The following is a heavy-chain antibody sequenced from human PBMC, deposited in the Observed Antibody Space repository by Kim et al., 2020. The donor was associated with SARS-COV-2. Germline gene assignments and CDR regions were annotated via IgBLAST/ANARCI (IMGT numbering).Heavy chain of an antibody. V-gene: IGHV4-39*01. Sequence: YTPPLTSRVTTSVDTSKNQVSLELRSVTAADTAVYYCARLETSLMSHAFDIWGQGTMVAVSS. J-gene: IGHJ3*02. D-gene: IGHD3-16*01. CDR3: ARLETSLMSHAFDI.